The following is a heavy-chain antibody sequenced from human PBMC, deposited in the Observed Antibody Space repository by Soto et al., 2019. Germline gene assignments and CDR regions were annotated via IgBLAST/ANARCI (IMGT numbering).Heavy chain of an antibody. CDR3: AKDRFGNDYIWGSLNPDFDY. Sequence: GAAVKVSCKASGYTFITYGMSWVRQAPGQGLDWMGWISTYNGDTKHADRLQGRVTMTTDTTTGTAYMELRSLRSDDTAVYYCAKDRFGNDYIWGSLNPDFDYWGQGTLVTVSS. D-gene: IGHD3-16*01. J-gene: IGHJ4*02. CDR2: ISTYNGDT. V-gene: IGHV1-18*01. CDR1: GYTFITYG.